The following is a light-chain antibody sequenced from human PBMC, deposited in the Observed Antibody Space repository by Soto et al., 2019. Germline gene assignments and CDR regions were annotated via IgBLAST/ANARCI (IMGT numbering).Light chain of an antibody. CDR1: QSVSST. V-gene: IGKV3-15*01. Sequence: IVITRSPATLSVSPGERASLSCMASQSVSSTSACHQQSPGPAPRLLIYGASASAAGVPARSSGTGSGTEFTPTISSLPSEDFALYFCPHYNNWPLTFGQGTKVDIK. CDR3: PHYNNWPLT. CDR2: GAS. J-gene: IGKJ1*01.